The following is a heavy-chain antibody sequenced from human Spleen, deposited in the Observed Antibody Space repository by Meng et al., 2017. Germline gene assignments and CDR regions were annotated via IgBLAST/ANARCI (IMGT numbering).Heavy chain of an antibody. J-gene: IGHJ4*02. V-gene: IGHV3-23*01. CDR1: GFTFMNYA. D-gene: IGHD6-13*01. Sequence: GESLKISCAASGFTFMNYAMNWVRQAPGKGLEWVSTFSGRGGSTYYADSVKGRFTISRDNSKNTLSLQMNSLRAEDTAIYYCTKGGGSSRYGPLFDRWGQGTLVTVSS. CDR2: FSGRGGST. CDR3: TKGGGSSRYGPLFDR.